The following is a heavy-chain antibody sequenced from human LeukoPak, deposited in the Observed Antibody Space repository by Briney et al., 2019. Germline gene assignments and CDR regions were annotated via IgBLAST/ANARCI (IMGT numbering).Heavy chain of an antibody. CDR3: VRQVEMATITTLRGRGNAFDI. J-gene: IGHJ3*02. CDR1: GFTVSSNY. Sequence: PGGSLRLSCAASGFTVSSNYMSWVRQAPGKGLEWVSVIYSGGSTYYADSVKGRFTISRDNSKNTLYLQMISLRAEDTAVYYCVRQVEMATITTLRGRGNAFDIWGQGTVVTVSS. V-gene: IGHV3-53*01. CDR2: IYSGGST. D-gene: IGHD5-24*01.